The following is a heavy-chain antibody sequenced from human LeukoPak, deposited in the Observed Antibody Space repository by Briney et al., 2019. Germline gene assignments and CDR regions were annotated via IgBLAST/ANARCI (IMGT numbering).Heavy chain of an antibody. D-gene: IGHD2-2*02. CDR3: ARVRGTSCYTGCWFDP. CDR2: INPNSGVT. Sequence: ASVKVSCKTSGYTFTVYYLHWVRQALGQGPEWMGWINPNSGVTNYAQRFLGRVTMTRDTSISITYMELSRLRSDDTAVYYCARVRGTSCYTGCWFDPWGQGTLVTVSS. V-gene: IGHV1-2*02. J-gene: IGHJ5*02. CDR1: GYTFTVYY.